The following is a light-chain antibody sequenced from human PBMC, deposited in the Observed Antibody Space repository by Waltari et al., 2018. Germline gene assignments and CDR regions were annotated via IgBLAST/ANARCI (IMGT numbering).Light chain of an antibody. V-gene: IGLV1-40*01. CDR2: INS. J-gene: IGLJ1*01. CDR1: SSNIGAGHD. CDR3: QSYDSNLSAYV. Sequence: QSVLTQPPSVSGAPGQRVTLPCTGTSSNIGAGHDVPWYQQIPGTVPKLLIYINSNRPSGVPDRFSGSKSGTSASLAITGLQAEDEADYYCQSYDSNLSAYVFGTGTKVTVL.